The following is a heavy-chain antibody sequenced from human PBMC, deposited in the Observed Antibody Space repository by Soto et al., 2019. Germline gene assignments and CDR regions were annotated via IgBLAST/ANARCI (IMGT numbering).Heavy chain of an antibody. CDR1: GFTFSDNY. Sequence: QAQLVESGGGLVKPGGSLRLSCAASGFTFSDNYMSWIRQAPGKGLEWVSYISSTGNTIYYTDSVKGRITISRDNAKNSLYLQMDSLRVDDTAVYYCATPKTYPYGMDVWGQGTTVTVSS. CDR3: ATPKTYPYGMDV. J-gene: IGHJ6*02. V-gene: IGHV3-11*01. CDR2: ISSTGNTI.